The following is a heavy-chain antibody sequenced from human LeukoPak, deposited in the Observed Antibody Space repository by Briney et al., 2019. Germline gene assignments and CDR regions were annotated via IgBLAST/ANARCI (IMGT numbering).Heavy chain of an antibody. V-gene: IGHV3-33*01. J-gene: IGHJ4*02. Sequence: GRSLRLSCAASGFTFSSYGMHWVRQAPGKGLEWVAVIWYDGSNKYYADSVKGRFAISRDNSKNTLYLQMNSLRAEDTAVYYCARVLRYFEDYFDYWGQGTLVTVSS. D-gene: IGHD3-9*01. CDR2: IWYDGSNK. CDR1: GFTFSSYG. CDR3: ARVLRYFEDYFDY.